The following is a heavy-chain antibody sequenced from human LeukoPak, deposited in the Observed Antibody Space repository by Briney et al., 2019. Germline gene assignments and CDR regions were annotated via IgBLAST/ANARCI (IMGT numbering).Heavy chain of an antibody. J-gene: IGHJ4*02. CDR3: ARDFRPVVGVGGTFDY. CDR1: GFTFGSYG. V-gene: IGHV3-30*19. D-gene: IGHD2-2*01. Sequence: GGSLRLSCTASGFTFGSYGIHWVRQAPGKGLEWVAVISYDGSNKYYADSVKGRFTISRDNSKNTLYLQMNSLRAEDTAVYYCARDFRPVVGVGGTFDYWGQGTLVTVSS. CDR2: ISYDGSNK.